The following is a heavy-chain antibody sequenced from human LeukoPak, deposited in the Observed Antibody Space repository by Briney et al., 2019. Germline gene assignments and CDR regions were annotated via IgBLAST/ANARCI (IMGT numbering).Heavy chain of an antibody. CDR3: ARRPTAMVLYYYYGMDV. J-gene: IGHJ6*02. CDR1: GGTFSSYA. CDR2: IIPIFGTA. V-gene: IGHV1-69*05. Sequence: SVKVSCKASGGTFSSYAISWVRQASGQGLEWMGGIIPIFGTANYAQKFQGRVTITTDESTSTAYMELSSLRSEDTAVYYCARRPTAMVLYYYYGMDVWGQGTTVTVSS. D-gene: IGHD5-18*01.